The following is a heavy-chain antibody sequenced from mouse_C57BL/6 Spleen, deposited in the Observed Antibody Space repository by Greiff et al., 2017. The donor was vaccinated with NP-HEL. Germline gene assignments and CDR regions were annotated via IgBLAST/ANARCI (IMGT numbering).Heavy chain of an antibody. CDR3: ARRGLWSYAMDY. CDR1: GYTFTTYP. V-gene: IGHV1-47*01. Sequence: VQVVESGAELVKPGASVKMSCKASGYTFTTYPIEWMKQNHGKSLEWIGNFHPYNDDTKYNEKFKGKATLTVEKSSSTVYLELSRLPSDDSAVYYCARRGLWSYAMDYWGQGTSVTVSS. CDR2: FHPYNDDT. D-gene: IGHD1-1*02. J-gene: IGHJ4*01.